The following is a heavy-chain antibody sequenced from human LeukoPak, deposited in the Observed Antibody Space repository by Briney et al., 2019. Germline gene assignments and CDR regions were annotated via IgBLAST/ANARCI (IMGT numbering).Heavy chain of an antibody. CDR3: ARDRATTVTTSYYYGMDV. D-gene: IGHD4-17*01. CDR2: INPNSGGT. J-gene: IGHJ6*02. CDR1: GYTFTGYY. V-gene: IGHV1-2*02. Sequence: GASVKVSRKASGYTFTGYYMHWVRQAPGQGLEWMGWINPNSGGTNYAQRLQGRVTMTTDTSTSTAYMELRSLRSDDTAVYYCARDRATTVTTSYYYGMDVWGQGTTVTVSS.